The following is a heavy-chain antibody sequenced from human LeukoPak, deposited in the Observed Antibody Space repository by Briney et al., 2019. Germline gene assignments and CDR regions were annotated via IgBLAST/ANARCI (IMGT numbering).Heavy chain of an antibody. J-gene: IGHJ6*03. V-gene: IGHV3-23*01. CDR3: AKWKWDYYYMDV. D-gene: IGHD1-26*01. Sequence: GGSLRLFCAASGFTFSSYAMSWVRQAPGKGLEWVSTISTGGDSTYYADSVKGRFTISRDNSKNTLYLQMNSLRAEDTAVYYCAKWKWDYYYMDVWGKGTTVTISS. CDR2: ISTGGDST. CDR1: GFTFSSYA.